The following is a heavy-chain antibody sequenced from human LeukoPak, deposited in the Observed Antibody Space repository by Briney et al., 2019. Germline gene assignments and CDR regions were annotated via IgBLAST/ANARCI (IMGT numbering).Heavy chain of an antibody. V-gene: IGHV4-59*01. CDR1: GVTISSYY. D-gene: IGHD2-15*01. Sequence: AGTLSLTCTASGVTISSYYWSWIRQAPGKGLEWMGNIYYSGSTNYNLSLKSRVTISVDTYNNQFFLQLSTVTAADTAEYYCARETPSGAGDYCSQGTLVTVSS. CDR2: IYYSGST. J-gene: IGHJ4*02. CDR3: ARETPSGAGDY.